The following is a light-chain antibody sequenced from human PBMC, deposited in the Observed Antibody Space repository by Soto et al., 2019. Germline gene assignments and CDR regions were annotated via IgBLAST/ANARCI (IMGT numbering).Light chain of an antibody. Sequence: DIQMTQSPSSLSASVGDRVTITCRASQSISSNLNWYQQKPGKGPKFLIYAASSLQSGDSSRLGGSGSGTDFTLTISSLHPEDFATYYCQQSDSFPRTFGQGPKVEIK. CDR3: QQSDSFPRT. CDR2: AAS. V-gene: IGKV1-39*01. CDR1: QSISSN. J-gene: IGKJ1*01.